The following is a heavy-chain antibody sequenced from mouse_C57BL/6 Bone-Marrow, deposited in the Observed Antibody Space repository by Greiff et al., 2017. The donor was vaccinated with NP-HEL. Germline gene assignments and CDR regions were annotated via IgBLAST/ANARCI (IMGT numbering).Heavy chain of an antibody. D-gene: IGHD1-1*01. Sequence: EVQLQESGPELVKPGDSVKISCKASGYSFTGYFMNWVMQSHGKSLEWIGRINPYNGDTFYNQKFKGKATLTVDKSSSTAHMELRSLTSEDSAVYYCARLNYYGSSYDYWGQGTTLTVSS. CDR3: ARLNYYGSSYDY. J-gene: IGHJ2*01. CDR2: INPYNGDT. V-gene: IGHV1-20*01. CDR1: GYSFTGYF.